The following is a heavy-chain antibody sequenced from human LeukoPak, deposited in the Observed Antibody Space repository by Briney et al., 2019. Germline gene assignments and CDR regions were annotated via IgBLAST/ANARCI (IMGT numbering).Heavy chain of an antibody. V-gene: IGHV3-21*01. CDR2: ISSSSSYI. D-gene: IGHD3-9*01. CDR1: GFTFSSYS. J-gene: IGHJ3*02. Sequence: GGSLRLSCAASGFTFSSYSMNWVRQAPGKGLEWVSSISSSSSYIYYADSVKGRFTISRDNAKNSLYLQMNSLRAEDTAVYYCARDSVDDILTGYLAFDIWGHGTMVTVSS. CDR3: ARDSVDDILTGYLAFDI.